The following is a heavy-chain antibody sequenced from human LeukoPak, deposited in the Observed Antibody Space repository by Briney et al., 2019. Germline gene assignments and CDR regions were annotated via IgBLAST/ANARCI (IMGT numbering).Heavy chain of an antibody. Sequence: GGSLRLSCAASGFTFSSYEMNWVRQAPGKGLEWVSCISSSGSTIYYADSVKGRFTISRDNAKNSLYLQMNSLRAEDTAVYYCAKDLFGYMDVWGKGTTVTVSS. D-gene: IGHD2-21*01. CDR3: AKDLFGYMDV. J-gene: IGHJ6*03. CDR1: GFTFSSYE. CDR2: ISSSGSTI. V-gene: IGHV3-48*03.